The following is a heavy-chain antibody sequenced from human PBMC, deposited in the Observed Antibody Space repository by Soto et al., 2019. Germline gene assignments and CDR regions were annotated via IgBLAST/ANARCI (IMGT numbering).Heavy chain of an antibody. CDR1: AFTFSIDH. D-gene: IGHD7-27*01. Sequence: PGASLRPSSPASAFTFSIDHLNWVRQAPGMGLEWISYISSSSSDTYYADSVQGRFTIFRDNAKKSLYPQMNSLRYEDSAVDYCAGGLIALGTSGQGTPATVSA. CDR3: AGGLIALGT. CDR2: ISSSSSDT. V-gene: IGHV3-48*02. J-gene: IGHJ5*02.